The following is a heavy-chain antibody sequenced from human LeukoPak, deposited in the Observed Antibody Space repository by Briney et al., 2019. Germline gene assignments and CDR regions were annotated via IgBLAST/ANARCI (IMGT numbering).Heavy chain of an antibody. CDR3: AKEFKHYYDSSGYSSLSFDY. J-gene: IGHJ4*02. D-gene: IGHD3-22*01. V-gene: IGHV3-30*18. CDR1: GFTFSSYG. Sequence: PGGSLRLSCAASGFTFSSYGMHWVRQAPGKGLEWVAVISYDGSNKYYADSVKGRFTISRDNSKNTLYLQMNSLRAEDTAVYYCAKEFKHYYDSSGYSSLSFDYWGQGTLVTVSS. CDR2: ISYDGSNK.